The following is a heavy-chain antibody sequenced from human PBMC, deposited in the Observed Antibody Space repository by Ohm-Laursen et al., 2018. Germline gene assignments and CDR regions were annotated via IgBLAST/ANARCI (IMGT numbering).Heavy chain of an antibody. J-gene: IGHJ6*02. CDR1: GGTFSSYA. V-gene: IGHV1-69*06. CDR2: IIPIFGTA. Sequence: ASVKVSCKASGGTFSSYAISWVRQAPGQGLEWMGGIIPIFGTANYAQKFQGRVTITADKSTSTAYMELSSLRSEDTAVYYCARGAYGYCSSTSCYRGGWYYYGMDVWGQGTTVTVSS. CDR3: ARGAYGYCSSTSCYRGGWYYYGMDV. D-gene: IGHD2-2*02.